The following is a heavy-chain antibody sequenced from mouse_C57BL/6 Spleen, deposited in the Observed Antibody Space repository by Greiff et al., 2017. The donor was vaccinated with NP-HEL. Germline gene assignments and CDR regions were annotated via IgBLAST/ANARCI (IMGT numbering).Heavy chain of an antibody. D-gene: IGHD1-1*01. CDR1: GFTFSHYY. CDR3: ARDTAYYGSSYGYFDV. J-gene: IGHJ1*03. CDR2: INYDGSST. Sequence: EVTLVESEGGLVQPGSSMKLSCTASGFTFSHYYMAWVRPVPEKGLEWVANINYDGSSTYYLDSLKSRFIISRDNAKNILYLQMSSLTSEDTATYYCARDTAYYGSSYGYFDVWGTGTTVTVSS. V-gene: IGHV5-16*01.